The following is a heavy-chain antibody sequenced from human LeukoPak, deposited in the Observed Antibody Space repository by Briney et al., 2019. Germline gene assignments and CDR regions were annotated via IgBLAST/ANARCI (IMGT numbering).Heavy chain of an antibody. V-gene: IGHV3-23*01. D-gene: IGHD3-22*01. Sequence: PGGSLRLSCAASGFTFSSYAMSWVRQAPGKGLEWVPAISGSGGSTYYADSVKGRFTISRDNSKNTLYLQMDSLRAEDTAIYYCAKEKNYYDSSGYYDYWGQGTLVTVSS. CDR1: GFTFSSYA. CDR2: ISGSGGST. J-gene: IGHJ4*02. CDR3: AKEKNYYDSSGYYDY.